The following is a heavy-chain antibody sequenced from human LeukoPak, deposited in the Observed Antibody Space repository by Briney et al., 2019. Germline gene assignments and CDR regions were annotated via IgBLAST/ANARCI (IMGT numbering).Heavy chain of an antibody. D-gene: IGHD3-10*01. CDR3: ARFGPANMFRGVIPEY. Sequence: PGGSLRLSCAASGFAFSRYTMNWVRQAPGKGLEWVSSITTSSPYIYYADSVKGRFTISRDDAKNSLYLQMNSLRAEDTAIYYCARFGPANMFRGVIPEYWGQGTLVTVSS. V-gene: IGHV3-21*01. CDR2: ITTSSPYI. CDR1: GFAFSRYT. J-gene: IGHJ4*02.